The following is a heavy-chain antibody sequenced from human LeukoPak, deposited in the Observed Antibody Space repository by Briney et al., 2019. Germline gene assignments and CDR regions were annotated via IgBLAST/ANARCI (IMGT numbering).Heavy chain of an antibody. CDR2: ISAYNGNT. J-gene: IGHJ4*02. CDR1: GYTFTSYG. D-gene: IGHD3-22*01. Sequence: ASVKVSCKASGYTFTSYGISWVRQAPGQGLEWMGWISAYNGNTNYAQKLQGRVTMTTDTSTSTAYMELRSLRSDDTAVYYCARTYYYDSSGYSWGDYWGQGALVTVSS. V-gene: IGHV1-18*01. CDR3: ARTYYYDSSGYSWGDY.